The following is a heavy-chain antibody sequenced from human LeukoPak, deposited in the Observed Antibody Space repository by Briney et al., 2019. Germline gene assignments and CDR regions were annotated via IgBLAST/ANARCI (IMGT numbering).Heavy chain of an antibody. Sequence: PSETLSLTCTVSGGSISSYYGSWIRQPPGKGLEWIGYIYYSGSTNYNPPLKSRVTISGDTSKTQSSLKLSSVTAADTAVYYCASDDSSGYYFWKVNENHGAFDIWGQGTMVTVSS. D-gene: IGHD3-22*01. CDR3: ASDDSSGYYFWKVNENHGAFDI. V-gene: IGHV4-59*01. CDR2: IYYSGST. J-gene: IGHJ3*02. CDR1: GGSISSYY.